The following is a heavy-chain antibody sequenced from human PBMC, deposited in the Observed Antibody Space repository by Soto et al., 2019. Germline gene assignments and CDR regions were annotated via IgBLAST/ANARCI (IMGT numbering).Heavy chain of an antibody. CDR3: AMLGYCSSTSCYHVDY. V-gene: IGHV3-30-3*01. D-gene: IGHD2-2*01. Sequence: PGGSLRLSCAASGFTFSSYAMHWVRQAPGKGLEWVAVISYDGSNKYYADSVKGRFTISRDNSKNTLYLQMNSLRAEDTAVYYCAMLGYCSSTSCYHVDYWGQGTLVTVSS. CDR2: ISYDGSNK. J-gene: IGHJ4*02. CDR1: GFTFSSYA.